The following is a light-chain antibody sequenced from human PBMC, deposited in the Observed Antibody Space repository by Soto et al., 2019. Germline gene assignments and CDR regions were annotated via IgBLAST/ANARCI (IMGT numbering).Light chain of an antibody. CDR2: DVS. CDR3: GSYTGSSTFVV. V-gene: IGLV2-14*03. CDR1: SSDVGAYNF. J-gene: IGLJ2*01. Sequence: QSVLTQPASVSGSPGLSITISCTGTSSDVGAYNFVSWYQQHPDKAPKLMIFDVSNRPSGVSNRFSGSKSGNTASLTISGLQSEDEAEYYCGSYTGSSTFVVFGGGTKVTV.